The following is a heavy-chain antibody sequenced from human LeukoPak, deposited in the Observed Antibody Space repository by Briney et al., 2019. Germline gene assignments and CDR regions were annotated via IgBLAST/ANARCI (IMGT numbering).Heavy chain of an antibody. Sequence: SETPSLTCTVSGGSISSGGYYWSWIRQHPGKGLEWIGYIYYSGSTYYNPSLKSRVTISVDTSKNQFSLKLSSVTAADTAVYYCARATTQQLVFDYWGQGTLVTVSS. J-gene: IGHJ4*02. CDR1: GGSISSGGYY. CDR2: IYYSGST. V-gene: IGHV4-31*03. CDR3: ARATTQQLVFDY. D-gene: IGHD6-13*01.